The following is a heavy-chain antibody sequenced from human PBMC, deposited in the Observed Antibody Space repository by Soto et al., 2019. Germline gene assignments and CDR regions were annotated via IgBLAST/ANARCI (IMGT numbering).Heavy chain of an antibody. V-gene: IGHV4-38-2*01. CDR2: IYHSGST. J-gene: IGHJ4*02. CDR1: GYSISSGYY. D-gene: IGHD4-17*01. CDR3: ASHDYGDYFDY. Sequence: ASETLSLTCAVSGYSISSGYYWGWIRQPPGKGLEWIGSIYHSGSTYYNPSLKSRVTISVDTSKNQFSLKLSSVTAADTAVYYCASHDYGDYFDYWGQGTLVTVSS.